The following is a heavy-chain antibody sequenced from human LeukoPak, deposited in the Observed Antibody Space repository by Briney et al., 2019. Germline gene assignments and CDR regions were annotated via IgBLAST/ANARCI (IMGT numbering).Heavy chain of an antibody. D-gene: IGHD5-18*01. CDR2: MNPNSGNT. Sequence: GASVKVSCKASGYTFTSYYMHWVRQATGQGLEWMGWMNPNSGNTGYAQKFQGRVTMTRNTSISTAYMELSSLRSEDTAVYYCARGRSDTWIQLWLDAFDIWGQGTMVTVSS. CDR3: ARGRSDTWIQLWLDAFDI. CDR1: GYTFTSYY. J-gene: IGHJ3*02. V-gene: IGHV1-8*02.